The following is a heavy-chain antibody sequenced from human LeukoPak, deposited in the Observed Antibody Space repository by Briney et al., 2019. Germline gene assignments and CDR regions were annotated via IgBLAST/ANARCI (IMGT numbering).Heavy chain of an antibody. V-gene: IGHV4-34*01. J-gene: IGHJ6*03. D-gene: IGHD6-19*01. CDR1: GGSFSGYY. Sequence: SETLSLTCAVYGGSFSGYYWSWIRQPPGKGLEWIGEINHSGSTNYNPSLKSRVTISVDTSKNQFSLKLSSVTAADTAVYYCAREGAGSGRNYYYYYYMDVWGKGTTVTISS. CDR3: AREGAGSGRNYYYYYYMDV. CDR2: INHSGST.